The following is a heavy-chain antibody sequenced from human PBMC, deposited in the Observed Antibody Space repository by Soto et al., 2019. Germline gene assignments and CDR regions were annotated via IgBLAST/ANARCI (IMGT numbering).Heavy chain of an antibody. CDR2: IWYDGSNK. V-gene: IGHV3-33*01. CDR1: GFTFSNYG. J-gene: IGHJ4*02. CDR3: SANFDF. Sequence: GGSLRLSCVASGFTFSNYGMHWVRQAPGKGLEWVAVIWYDGSNKYYADFVKGRFTISRDNSKNTLYLQMNSLRAEDTAVYYCSANFDFWGQGTLVTVSS.